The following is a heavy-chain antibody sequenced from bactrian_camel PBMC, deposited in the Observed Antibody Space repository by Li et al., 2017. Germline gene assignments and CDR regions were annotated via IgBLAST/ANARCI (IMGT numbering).Heavy chain of an antibody. J-gene: IGHJ6*01. Sequence: HVQLVESGGGLVQAGGSLTLSCTVPGYVIKNYCMGWFRQSPTVAQREGIVSIAPDGSPNYADSVKGRFTISRDNAENTVYLEMNTLKPEDTAVYSCALGSSALGWTSLSPAAFVYWGQGTQVTVS. CDR3: ALGSSALGWTSLSPAAFVY. CDR2: IAPDGSP. V-gene: IGHV3S53*01. CDR1: GYVIKNYC. D-gene: IGHD1*01.